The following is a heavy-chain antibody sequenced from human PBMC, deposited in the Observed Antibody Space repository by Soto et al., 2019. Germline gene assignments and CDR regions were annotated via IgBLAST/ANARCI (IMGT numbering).Heavy chain of an antibody. CDR3: APPGSSGIDMGY. D-gene: IGHD6-19*01. V-gene: IGHV5-10-1*01. J-gene: IGHJ4*02. Sequence: PGESLKISCNGSGYSFTSYWISWVRQMPGKGLEWMGRIDPSDSYTNYSPSFQGHVTISAGKSISTAYLQWSSLKASDTAMYYCAPPGSSGIDMGYWGQGTLVTVYS. CDR1: GYSFTSYW. CDR2: IDPSDSYT.